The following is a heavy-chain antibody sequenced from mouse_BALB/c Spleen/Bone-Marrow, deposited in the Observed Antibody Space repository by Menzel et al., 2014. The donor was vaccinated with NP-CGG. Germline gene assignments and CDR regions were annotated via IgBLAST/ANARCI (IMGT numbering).Heavy chain of an antibody. CDR3: ASVYDYGRGYAMDY. D-gene: IGHD2-4*01. J-gene: IGHJ4*01. CDR1: GYAFSNYW. V-gene: IGHV1-80*01. Sequence: QVQLQQSGAELVRPGSSVKISCKASGYAFSNYWMNWVKQRPGQGLEWIGQIYPGDGETNYNGEFEGRVTLTADKSSSTPYMQVSSLTAEDSAVYFCASVYDYGRGYAMDYWGQGTSVTVSS. CDR2: IYPGDGET.